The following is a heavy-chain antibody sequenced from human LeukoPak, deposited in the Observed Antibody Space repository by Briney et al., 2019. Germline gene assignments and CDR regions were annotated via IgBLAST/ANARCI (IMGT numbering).Heavy chain of an antibody. CDR3: ARSDSGSGSYFDY. Sequence: GGSLRLSCAASGFTFNTYCMNWVRQAPGKGLEWVSSITSSSGYTYYADSVKGRFTISRDNAYNSLYLQMDSLSADDTAVYYCARSDSGSGSYFDYWGQGTLVTVSS. D-gene: IGHD3-10*01. V-gene: IGHV3-21*01. CDR2: ITSSSGYT. CDR1: GFTFNTYC. J-gene: IGHJ4*02.